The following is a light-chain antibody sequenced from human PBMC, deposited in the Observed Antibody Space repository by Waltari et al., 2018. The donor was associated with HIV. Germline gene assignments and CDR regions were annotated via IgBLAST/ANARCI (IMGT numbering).Light chain of an antibody. Sequence: DIHMTQSPSTLSAFVGDRVTITCRSSQSISIWLAWYQQKPGKAPNLLMYKASSLESGVPSRFSGSGSGTEFTLTISSLQPDDFATYYCQQYKTYPWTFGQGTDVEIK. CDR2: KAS. CDR3: QQYKTYPWT. J-gene: IGKJ1*01. V-gene: IGKV1-5*03. CDR1: QSISIW.